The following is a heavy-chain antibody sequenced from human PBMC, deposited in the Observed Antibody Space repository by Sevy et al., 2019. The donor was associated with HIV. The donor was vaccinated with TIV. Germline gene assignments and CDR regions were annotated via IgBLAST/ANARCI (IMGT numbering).Heavy chain of an antibody. Sequence: GGSLRLSCTASGFTFGDYAMSWVRQAPGKGLEWVGFITSKAYGGTTKYAASVKGRFIISRDDSKSIAYLQMNSLKTEDTAVYYCTRVRSSSFFDYWGQGTLVTVSS. D-gene: IGHD6-13*01. CDR3: TRVRSSSFFDY. CDR1: GFTFGDYA. J-gene: IGHJ4*02. CDR2: ITSKAYGGTT. V-gene: IGHV3-49*04.